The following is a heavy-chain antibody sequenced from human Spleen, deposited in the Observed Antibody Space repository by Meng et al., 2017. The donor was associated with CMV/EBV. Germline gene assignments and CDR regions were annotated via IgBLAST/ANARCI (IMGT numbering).Heavy chain of an antibody. CDR1: GGSVSGYY. V-gene: IGHV4-34*01. CDR2: IDHTGRT. J-gene: IGHJ3*01. Sequence: VYGGSVSGYYWTWIRQPPGKRLEWIGEIDHTGRTNDNPSLKSRVTISIDTSKNQFSLRLTSVTAADTAVYYCARIRWLQFPGAFDVWGQGIMVTVSS. D-gene: IGHD5-24*01. CDR3: ARIRWLQFPGAFDV.